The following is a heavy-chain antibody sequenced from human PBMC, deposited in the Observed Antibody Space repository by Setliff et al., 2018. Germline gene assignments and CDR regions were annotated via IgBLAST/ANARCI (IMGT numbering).Heavy chain of an antibody. J-gene: IGHJ4*02. Sequence: GGSLRLSCAASGFTFGSYWMTWVRQAPEKGLEWVANIHQDGSERHYEDSVKGRFTISRDNAKNSLFLQMNILEVEDTAVYYCVRDPHFDSWGQGTLVTVSS. CDR1: GFTFGSYW. V-gene: IGHV3-7*01. CDR2: IHQDGSER. CDR3: VRDPHFDS.